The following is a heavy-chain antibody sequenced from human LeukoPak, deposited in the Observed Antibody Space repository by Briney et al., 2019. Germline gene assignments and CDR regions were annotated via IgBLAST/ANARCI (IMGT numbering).Heavy chain of an antibody. J-gene: IGHJ5*02. Sequence: GASVKVSCQASGYTFTGYYMHWVRQAPGQGLEWMGWINPNSGGTHYAQKFQGNVAMTRGRSISTADMELSRLRSDNTAVYYWARDAHTYYYDSSGYSLNWFDLWGQGTLVTVSS. CDR2: INPNSGGT. D-gene: IGHD3-22*01. CDR3: ARDAHTYYYDSSGYSLNWFDL. CDR1: GYTFTGYY. V-gene: IGHV1-2*02.